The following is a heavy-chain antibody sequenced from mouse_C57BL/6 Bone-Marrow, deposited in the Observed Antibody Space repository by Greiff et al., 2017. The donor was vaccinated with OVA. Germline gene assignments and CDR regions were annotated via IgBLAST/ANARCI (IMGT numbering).Heavy chain of an antibody. CDR1: GYTFTDYY. D-gene: IGHD1-1*01. Sequence: EVQLQRSGPVLVKPGASVKMSCKASGYTFTDYYMNWVKQSHGKSLEWIGVINPYNGGTSYNQKFKGKATLTVDKSSSTAYMELNSLTSEDSAVYYCARTKVAHWYFDVWGTGTTVTVSS. CDR3: ARTKVAHWYFDV. V-gene: IGHV1-19*01. J-gene: IGHJ1*03. CDR2: INPYNGGT.